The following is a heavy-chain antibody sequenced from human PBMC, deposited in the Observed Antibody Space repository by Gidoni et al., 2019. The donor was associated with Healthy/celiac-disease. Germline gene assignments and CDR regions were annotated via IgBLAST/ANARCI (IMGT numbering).Heavy chain of an antibody. Sequence: QVQLVESGGGLVKPGGSLRLSCAASGFTFSDYYMSWIRQTPGKGLEWVSYISSSSSYTNYADYVKGRFTISRDNAKNSLYLQMNSLRAEDTAVYYCARGETTYMFDYWGQGTLVTVSS. CDR2: ISSSSSYT. D-gene: IGHD4-17*01. J-gene: IGHJ4*02. V-gene: IGHV3-11*06. CDR3: ARGETTYMFDY. CDR1: GFTFSDYY.